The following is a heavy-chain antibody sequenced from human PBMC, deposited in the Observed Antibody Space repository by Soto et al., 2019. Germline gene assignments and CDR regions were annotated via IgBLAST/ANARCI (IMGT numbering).Heavy chain of an antibody. D-gene: IGHD4-17*01. V-gene: IGHV3-23*01. CDR3: ASTFPLRYGDPSGFDY. CDR2: IVSSGGVT. Sequence: EVQLLESGGGLVQPGGSLRLSCAASGITFSNYAMYWVRLAPGKGLEWVAPIVSSGGVTYYAGSVKGRFTISRDNSKSTVYLQMDSLGAEDTAVYFGASTFPLRYGDPSGFDYWGQGTLVAVSS. J-gene: IGHJ4*02. CDR1: GITFSNYA.